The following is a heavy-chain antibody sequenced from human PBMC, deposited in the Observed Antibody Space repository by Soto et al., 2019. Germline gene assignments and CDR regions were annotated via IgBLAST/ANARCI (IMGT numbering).Heavy chain of an antibody. V-gene: IGHV3-21*01. CDR3: VRDYYDTSGYPNTFDM. Sequence: GGSLRLSCAASGFTLSRHTMNWVRQAPGKGLEWVSFIGSRTSDIYYADSVKGRFTISRDNAKNSLYLDLTRLRAEDTAVYFCVRDYYDTSGYPNTFDMWGQGTMVT. CDR2: IGSRTSDI. J-gene: IGHJ3*02. CDR1: GFTLSRHT. D-gene: IGHD3-22*01.